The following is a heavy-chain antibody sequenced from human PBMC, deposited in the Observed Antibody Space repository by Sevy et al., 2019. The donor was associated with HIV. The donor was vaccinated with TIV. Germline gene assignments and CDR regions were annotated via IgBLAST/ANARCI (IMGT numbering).Heavy chain of an antibody. CDR3: AKALNPALESMLQVNLPTLKGFDV. CDR1: GFTFSSYA. J-gene: IGHJ3*01. V-gene: IGHV3-23*01. Sequence: GGSLRLSCAASGFTFSSYAMSWVRQAPGKGLEWVSAISGSGGSTYYADSVKGRFTISRDNSKNTLYLQMNSLRAEDTAVYYCAKALNPALESMLQVNLPTLKGFDVWGQGTMVTVSS. CDR2: ISGSGGST. D-gene: IGHD2-8*01.